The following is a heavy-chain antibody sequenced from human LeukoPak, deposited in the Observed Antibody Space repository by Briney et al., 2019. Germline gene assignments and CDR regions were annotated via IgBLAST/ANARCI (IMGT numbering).Heavy chain of an antibody. V-gene: IGHV3-74*01. CDR1: GFTFRSYS. J-gene: IGHJ4*02. CDR2: ISSDGSIT. Sequence: GGSLRLSCAASGFTFRSYSMNWVRQAPGNGLVWVSRISSDGSITSYADSVKGRFTISRDNAKNTLYLQMNSLRAEDTAVYYCARHLNYYLDYWGQGTLVTVSS. D-gene: IGHD3-10*01. CDR3: ARHLNYYLDY.